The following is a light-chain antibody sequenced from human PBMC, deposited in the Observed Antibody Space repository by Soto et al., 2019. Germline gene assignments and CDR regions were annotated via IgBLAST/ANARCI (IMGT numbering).Light chain of an antibody. CDR3: QPYDRSLRGL. J-gene: IGLJ2*01. Sequence: QSVLTQPPSVSGAPGQRVTISCTGSSSNIGAGYDVHWYQQLPGTAPKLLIYGNSNRPSGVPDRFSGSKSGTSASLSITGLQAEDEPDYYRQPYDRSLRGLFGVGTKLTVL. V-gene: IGLV1-40*01. CDR2: GNS. CDR1: SSNIGAGYD.